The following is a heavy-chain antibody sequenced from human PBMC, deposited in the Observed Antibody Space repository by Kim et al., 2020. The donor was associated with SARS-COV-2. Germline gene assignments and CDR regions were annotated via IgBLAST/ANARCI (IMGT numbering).Heavy chain of an antibody. CDR3: ARDFAAADGY. V-gene: IGHV3-48*02. J-gene: IGHJ4*02. CDR2: TQ. D-gene: IGHD2-2*01. Sequence: TQYSANAVKGRFTTSEDNAQTSLYLQMNSLRDEDTAVYYCARDFAAADGYWGQGTLVTVSS.